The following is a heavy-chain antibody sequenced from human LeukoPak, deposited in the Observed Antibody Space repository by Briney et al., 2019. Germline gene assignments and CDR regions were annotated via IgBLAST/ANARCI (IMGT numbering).Heavy chain of an antibody. CDR3: AREDSGISDNAFDI. Sequence: SETLSLTCTVSGGSISSSSYYWGWIRQPPGKGLEWIGSIYYSGSTYYNPSLKSQITISVDTTKNQFSLKLSSVTAADTAMYYCAREDSGISDNAFDIWGQGTMVTISS. CDR2: IYYSGST. J-gene: IGHJ3*02. V-gene: IGHV4-39*07. D-gene: IGHD1-26*01. CDR1: GGSISSSSYY.